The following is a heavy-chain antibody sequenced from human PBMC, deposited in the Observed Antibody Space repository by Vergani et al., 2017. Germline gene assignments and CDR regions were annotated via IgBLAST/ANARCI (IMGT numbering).Heavy chain of an antibody. CDR1: GVPFSTYV. CDR2: ILKDGIEK. Sequence: QVQLVESGGGVVQPGESLRLSCAASGVPFSTYVLHLVRQAPGKGLEWVAFILKDGIEKFYADSVRGRFTISRDISKNTLYLEMNSLSAEDTALYHCVKDHPVFDEWGRGTLVSVS. V-gene: IGHV3-30*02. J-gene: IGHJ4*02. CDR3: VKDHPVFDE.